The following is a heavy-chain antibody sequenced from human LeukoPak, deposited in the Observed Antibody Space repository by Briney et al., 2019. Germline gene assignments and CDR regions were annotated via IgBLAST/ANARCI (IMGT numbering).Heavy chain of an antibody. J-gene: IGHJ4*02. Sequence: PGGSLTLSCAASGFIVSSDYMTWVRQAPGEGLEWVSVIYNSGGTYYADSVKGRFTISRDNSKNTLYLQMNGLRAEDTAVYYCAKSGLNRFDYWGQGTLVTVSS. V-gene: IGHV3-53*01. CDR2: IYNSGGT. CDR3: AKSGLNRFDY. D-gene: IGHD2-15*01. CDR1: GFIVSSDY.